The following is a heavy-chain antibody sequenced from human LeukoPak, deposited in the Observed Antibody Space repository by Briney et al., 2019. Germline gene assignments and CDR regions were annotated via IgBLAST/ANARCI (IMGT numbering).Heavy chain of an antibody. J-gene: IGHJ4*02. D-gene: IGHD3-22*01. V-gene: IGHV1-46*03. CDR2: INPSGGST. CDR3: ARPAYYYDSSGYYEDGRFDY. Sequence: ASVKVSCKASGYTFTSYYMHWVRQAPGQGLEWMGIINPSGGSTSYAQKFQGIVTMTRDTSTSTVYMELSSLRSEDTAVYYCARPAYYYDSSGYYEDGRFDYWGQGTLVTVSS. CDR1: GYTFTSYY.